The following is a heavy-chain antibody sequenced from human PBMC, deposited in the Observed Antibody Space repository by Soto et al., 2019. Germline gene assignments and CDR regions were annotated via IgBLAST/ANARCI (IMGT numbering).Heavy chain of an antibody. J-gene: IGHJ4*02. CDR2: ISGSGGST. CDR3: AKDRGTIFGVVITQVDY. D-gene: IGHD3-3*01. V-gene: IGHV3-23*01. CDR1: GFTFSSYA. Sequence: PGGSLRLSCAASGFTFSSYAMSWVRPAPGKGLEWVSAISGSGGSTYYADSVKGRFTISRDNSKNTLYLQMNSLRAEDTAVYYCAKDRGTIFGVVITQVDYWGQGTLVTVSS.